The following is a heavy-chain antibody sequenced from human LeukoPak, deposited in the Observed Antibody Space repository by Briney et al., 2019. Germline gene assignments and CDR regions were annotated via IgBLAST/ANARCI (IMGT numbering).Heavy chain of an antibody. CDR1: VYTFTSYS. Sequence: ASVKVSCISSVYTFTSYSIHWLRQAPGEGPEWMGVINPSGCGPTYAHSFQGRVTMTSETSSNTFYMDLSSLNYEDTAVYYCARGVAGSYVLYWGEATLVTVSS. CDR3: ARGVAGSYVLY. J-gene: IGHJ4*02. D-gene: IGHD3-16*01. CDR2: INPSGCGP. V-gene: IGHV1-46*01.